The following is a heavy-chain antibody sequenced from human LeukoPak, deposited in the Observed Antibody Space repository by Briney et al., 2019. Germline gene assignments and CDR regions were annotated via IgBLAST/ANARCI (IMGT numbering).Heavy chain of an antibody. CDR2: INPNSGGT. V-gene: IGHV1-2*06. D-gene: IGHD1-26*01. J-gene: IGHJ4*02. Sequence: ASVTVSCKASGYTFTGYYMHWVRQAPGQGLEWMGRINPNSGGTNYAQKFQGRVTMTRDTSISTAYMELSRLRSDDTAVYYCARVGSAWELRLDYWGQGTLVTVSS. CDR3: ARVGSAWELRLDY. CDR1: GYTFTGYY.